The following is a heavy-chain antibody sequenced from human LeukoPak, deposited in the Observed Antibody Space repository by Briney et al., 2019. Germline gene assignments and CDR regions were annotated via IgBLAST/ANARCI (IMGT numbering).Heavy chain of an antibody. CDR2: IWYDGSNK. Sequence: GRSLRLSCAASGFTFSSYGMPWVRQAPGKGLEWVAVIWYDGSNKYYADSVKGRFTISRDNSKNTVYLQMNSLRAEDTAVYYCAKYSSSTNYYYGMDVWGQGTTVTVSS. CDR1: GFTFSSYG. V-gene: IGHV3-33*06. J-gene: IGHJ6*02. CDR3: AKYSSSTNYYYGMDV. D-gene: IGHD6-6*01.